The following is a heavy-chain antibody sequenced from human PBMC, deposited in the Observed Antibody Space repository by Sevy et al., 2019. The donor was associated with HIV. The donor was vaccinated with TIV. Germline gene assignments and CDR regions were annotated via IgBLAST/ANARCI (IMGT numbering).Heavy chain of an antibody. Sequence: GGSLRLSCTASGFTFSSYDMNCVRQAPGKGLEWVSKISSSGSSIYYADSVKGRFTISRDNAKNSLNLQMNSLRAEDTAVYYCTRIRGAFDNGFDPWGQGTLVTVSS. CDR3: TRIRGAFDNGFDP. V-gene: IGHV3-48*03. J-gene: IGHJ5*02. CDR1: GFTFSSYD. D-gene: IGHD2-8*01. CDR2: ISSSGSSI.